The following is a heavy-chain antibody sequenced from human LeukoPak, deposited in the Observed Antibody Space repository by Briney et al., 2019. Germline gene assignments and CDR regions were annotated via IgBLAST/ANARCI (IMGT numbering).Heavy chain of an antibody. Sequence: GGSLRLSCTASGFTFSTYWMHWVRQAPGKGLVWVSRVNTDGSSATYADSVKGRFTISRDNAKNTLYLQMNNLRAEDTAVYYCARDRSRSIDYWGQGTLVTVSS. J-gene: IGHJ4*02. V-gene: IGHV3-74*01. CDR1: GFTFSTYW. D-gene: IGHD6-6*01. CDR3: ARDRSRSIDY. CDR2: VNTDGSSA.